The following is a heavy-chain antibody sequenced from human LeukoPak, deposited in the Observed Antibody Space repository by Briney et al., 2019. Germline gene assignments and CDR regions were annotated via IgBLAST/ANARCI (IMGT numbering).Heavy chain of an antibody. CDR2: ISDIGSS. Sequence: SETLSLTCTVSGGSISSYYWSWIRQPPGKGLEWIAYISDIGSSNYNPSLKSRVTISLDTSKNQFSLKLSSVTAADTAVYYCAGHHPRNAVDFWGQGTLVTVSS. D-gene: IGHD2-8*01. J-gene: IGHJ4*02. CDR3: AGHHPRNAVDF. CDR1: GGSISSYY. V-gene: IGHV4-59*08.